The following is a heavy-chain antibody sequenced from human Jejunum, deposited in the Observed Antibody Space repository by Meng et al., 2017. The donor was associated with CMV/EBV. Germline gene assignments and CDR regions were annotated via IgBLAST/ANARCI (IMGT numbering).Heavy chain of an antibody. Sequence: SGFTFVTYGMNWVRQAPGKGLEWVAVISYDGNGEYYADSVKGRFTISRDNSKNTLYLQMDSLRVEDTALYYCAREGGRARGYDSPDFWGEGTLVTVSS. CDR3: AREGGRARGYDSPDF. CDR2: ISYDGNGE. V-gene: IGHV3-30*19. D-gene: IGHD3-3*01. J-gene: IGHJ4*02. CDR1: GFTFVTYG.